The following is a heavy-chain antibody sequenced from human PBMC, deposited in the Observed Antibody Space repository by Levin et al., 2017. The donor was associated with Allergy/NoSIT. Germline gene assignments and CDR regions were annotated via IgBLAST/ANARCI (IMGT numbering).Heavy chain of an antibody. CDR3: ARSGFKDAFDI. CDR1: GYTFTSYA. CDR2: INAGNGNT. J-gene: IGHJ3*02. V-gene: IGHV1-3*01. Sequence: ASVKVSCKASGYTFTSYAMHWVRQDPGQRLEWMGWINAGNGNTKYSQKFQGRVTITRDTSASTAYMELSSLRSEDTAVYYCARSGFKDAFDIWGQGTMVTVSS.